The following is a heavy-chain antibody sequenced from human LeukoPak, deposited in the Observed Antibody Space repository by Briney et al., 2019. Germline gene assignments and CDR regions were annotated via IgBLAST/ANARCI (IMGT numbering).Heavy chain of an antibody. V-gene: IGHV3-23*01. Sequence: PGGSLRLSCAASEFTFNNYAMNWVRQAPGKGLEWVSAISGSGGRTYYADSVKGRFTISRDNSKNTLYLQMNSLRAEDTAVYYCAKGGSLIVVVPATYFDYWGQGTLVTVSS. CDR1: EFTFNNYA. J-gene: IGHJ4*02. CDR2: ISGSGGRT. CDR3: AKGGSLIVVVPATYFDY. D-gene: IGHD2-2*01.